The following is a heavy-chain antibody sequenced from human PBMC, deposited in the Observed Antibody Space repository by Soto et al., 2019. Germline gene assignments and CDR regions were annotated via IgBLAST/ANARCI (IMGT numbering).Heavy chain of an antibody. CDR1: GFTVSSNY. CDR3: TIAVAGYFDY. V-gene: IGHV3-53*01. CDR2: IYSGGST. J-gene: IGHJ4*02. D-gene: IGHD6-19*01. Sequence: GGSLRLSCAASGFTVSSNYMSWVRQAPGKGLEWVSVIYSGGSTYYADSVKGRFTISRDNSKNTLYLQMNSLRAEDTAVYYCTIAVAGYFDYWGQGTLVTVSS.